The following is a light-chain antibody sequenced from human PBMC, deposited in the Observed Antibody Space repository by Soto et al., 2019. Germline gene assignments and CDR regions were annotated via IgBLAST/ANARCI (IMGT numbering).Light chain of an antibody. Sequence: QPVLTQSPSASGSLGASVKLTCTLSSDYSTYAIAWHQQQSEKGPRFLMKINDDGTHSKGDGFFDRFSGSSSGAERHLTISSLQSEDEADYYCQSLGTGIQVFGGGTKLTVL. V-gene: IGLV4-69*01. CDR2: INDDGTH. CDR1: SDYSTYA. CDR3: QSLGTGIQV. J-gene: IGLJ3*02.